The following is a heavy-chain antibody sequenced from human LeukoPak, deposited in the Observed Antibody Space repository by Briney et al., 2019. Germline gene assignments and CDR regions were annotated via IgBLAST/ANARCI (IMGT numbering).Heavy chain of an antibody. CDR2: IYSSGNT. V-gene: IGHV4-39*01. CDR1: GASISSSNYY. D-gene: IGHD4-17*01. Sequence: SETLSLTCAVSGASISSSNYYWGWVRQSPGKGLEWIRNIYSSGNTYYNASLKSRVTMYIDTSKNQFSLKLSSVTAADTAMYYCAKSNRYGLIDYWGQGTLVTVSS. CDR3: AKSNRYGLIDY. J-gene: IGHJ4*02.